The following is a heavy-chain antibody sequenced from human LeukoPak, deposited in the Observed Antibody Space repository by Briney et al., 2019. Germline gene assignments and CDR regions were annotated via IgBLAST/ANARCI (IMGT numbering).Heavy chain of an antibody. D-gene: IGHD6-13*01. V-gene: IGHV1-69*13. Sequence: PVKVSCKASGGTFSSYAISWVRQAPGQGLEWMGGIIPIFGTANYAQKFQGRVTITADESTSTAYMELSSLRSEDTAVYYCARDQYSSSWYGRGDYWGQGTLVTVSS. CDR2: IIPIFGTA. CDR1: GGTFSSYA. J-gene: IGHJ4*02. CDR3: ARDQYSSSWYGRGDY.